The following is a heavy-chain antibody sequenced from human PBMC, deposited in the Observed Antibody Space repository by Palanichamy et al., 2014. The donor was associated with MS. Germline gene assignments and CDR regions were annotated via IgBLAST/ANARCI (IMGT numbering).Heavy chain of an antibody. CDR2: IYYSGST. Sequence: QVQLQESGPGLVKPSETLSLTCTASGGSISSYYWSWIRQPLGKGLEWIGYIYYSGSTNYNPSLKSRVTISVDTSKNQFSLKLSSVTAADTAVYYCARQSGYYYYGMDVWGQGTTGTVSS. CDR3: ARQSGYYYYGMDV. CDR1: GGSISSYY. V-gene: IGHV4-59*08. J-gene: IGHJ6*02. D-gene: IGHD3-10*01.